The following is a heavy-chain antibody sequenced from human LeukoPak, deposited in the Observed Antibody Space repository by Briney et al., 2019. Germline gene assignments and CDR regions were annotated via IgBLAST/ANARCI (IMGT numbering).Heavy chain of an antibody. CDR3: AREGYYDSSGYSQDWDY. D-gene: IGHD3-22*01. CDR1: GFTFSSYW. CDR2: IKQDGSEK. Sequence: GGSLRLSCAASGFTFSSYWMSWVRQAPGKGLEWVANIKQDGSEKYYVDSVKGRFTISRDNAKNSLYLQMNNLRAEDTAVYYCAREGYYDSSGYSQDWDYWGQGTLVTVSS. V-gene: IGHV3-7*01. J-gene: IGHJ4*02.